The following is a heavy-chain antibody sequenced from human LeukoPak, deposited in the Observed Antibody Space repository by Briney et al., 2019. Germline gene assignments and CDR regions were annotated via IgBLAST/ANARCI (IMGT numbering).Heavy chain of an antibody. J-gene: IGHJ6*02. D-gene: IGHD3-10*01. V-gene: IGHV1-69*13. CDR1: GGTFGSYA. Sequence: SVKVSCKASGGTFGSYAISWVRQAPGQGLEWMGGILPSFGATKYSQKFQDRVTITADVSTTTVYMDLTSLSSEDTALYYCARPLNSMVRGITTATDFFSYAMDVWGQGTAVTVSS. CDR3: ARPLNSMVRGITTATDFFSYAMDV. CDR2: ILPSFGAT.